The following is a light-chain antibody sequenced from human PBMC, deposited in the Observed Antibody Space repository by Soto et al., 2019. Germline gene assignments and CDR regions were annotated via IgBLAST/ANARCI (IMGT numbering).Light chain of an antibody. J-gene: IGLJ3*02. Sequence: QSALTQPLSASGSPGQSVTISCTGTTTNVATYNYVSWYQHHPGKAPKLILYNVSERPSGVSDRFSGSKSGNAASLTISGLQADDEADYYCCSYEGSANWLFGGGTKLTVL. V-gene: IGLV2-11*01. CDR3: CSYEGSANWL. CDR2: NVS. CDR1: TTNVATYNY.